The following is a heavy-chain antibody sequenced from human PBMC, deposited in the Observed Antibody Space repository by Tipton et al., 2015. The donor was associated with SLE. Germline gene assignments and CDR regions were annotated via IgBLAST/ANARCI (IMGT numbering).Heavy chain of an antibody. V-gene: IGHV4-4*07. CDR2: VYSSGSA. CDR3: ARGDVD. CDR1: GDSITSYY. D-gene: IGHD5-24*01. Sequence: TLSLTCSVSGDSITSYYWSWFRQSTGRGLEWIGRVYSSGSANYNPALISRVSMSVDISKNQFFLTLRSVTAADTAVYFCARGDVDWGQGMLVTVSS. J-gene: IGHJ1*01.